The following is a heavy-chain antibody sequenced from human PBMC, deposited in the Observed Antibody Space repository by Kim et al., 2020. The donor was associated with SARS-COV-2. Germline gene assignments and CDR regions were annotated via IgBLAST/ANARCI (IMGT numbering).Heavy chain of an antibody. J-gene: IGHJ6*02. Sequence: GGSLRLSCAASGFTFSDYYMSWIRQAPGKGLEWVSYISSSGSTIYYADSVKGRFTISRDNAKNSLYLQMNSLRAEDTAVYYCARDCGGDCNLYYGMDVWGQGTTVTVSS. V-gene: IGHV3-11*01. CDR3: ARDCGGDCNLYYGMDV. CDR1: GFTFSDYY. D-gene: IGHD2-21*02. CDR2: ISSSGSTI.